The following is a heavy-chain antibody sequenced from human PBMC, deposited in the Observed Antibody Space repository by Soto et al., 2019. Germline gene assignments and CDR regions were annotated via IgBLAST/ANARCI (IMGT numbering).Heavy chain of an antibody. CDR3: AKDLYSSSWGYFQH. D-gene: IGHD6-13*01. V-gene: IGHV3-23*01. J-gene: IGHJ1*01. Sequence: LRLSCAASGFTFSSYAMIWVRQAPGKGLEWVSAISGSGSSTYYADSVKGRFTISRDNSKNTLYLQMNSLRAEDTAVYYCAKDLYSSSWGYFQHWGQGTLVTVSS. CDR2: ISGSGSST. CDR1: GFTFSSYA.